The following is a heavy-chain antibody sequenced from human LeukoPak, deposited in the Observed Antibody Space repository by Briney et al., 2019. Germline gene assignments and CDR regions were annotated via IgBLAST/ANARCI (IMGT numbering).Heavy chain of an antibody. V-gene: IGHV4-39*01. D-gene: IGHD6-19*01. CDR1: GGSISSSSYY. CDR3: ARQWQWLVEDAFDI. Sequence: SETLSLTCTVSGGSISSSSYYWGWIRQPPGKGLEWIGSIYYSGSTYCNPSLKSRVTISVDTSKNQFSLKLSSVTAADTAVYYCARQWQWLVEDAFDIWGQGTMVTVSS. J-gene: IGHJ3*02. CDR2: IYYSGST.